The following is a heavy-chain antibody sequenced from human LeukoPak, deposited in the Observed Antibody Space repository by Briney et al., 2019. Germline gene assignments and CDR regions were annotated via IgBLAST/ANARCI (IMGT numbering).Heavy chain of an antibody. CDR1: GFTFSSYS. V-gene: IGHV3-21*01. D-gene: IGHD1-7*01. J-gene: IGHJ3*02. CDR2: ISSSSSYI. Sequence: GGSLRLSCAASGFTFSSYSMNWVRQAPGKGLEWVSSISSSSSYIYYADSVKGRFTISRDNAKNSLYLQMNSLRAEDTAVYYCARDKDNWNYEIDDDAFDIWGQGTMVTVSS. CDR3: ARDKDNWNYEIDDDAFDI.